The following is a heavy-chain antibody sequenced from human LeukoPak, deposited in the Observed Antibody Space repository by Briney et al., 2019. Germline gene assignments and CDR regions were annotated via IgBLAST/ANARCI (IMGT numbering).Heavy chain of an antibody. D-gene: IGHD6-13*01. CDR3: TSGGEQQLDRFDY. CDR1: GFTFDDYA. J-gene: IGHJ4*02. V-gene: IGHV3-9*01. CDR2: ISWNSFTI. Sequence: GGSLRLSCAASGFTFDDYAMHWVRQAPGKGLEWVSGISWNSFTIGYADSVKGRFTISRDNAKNSLYLQMNGLRADDTAVYYCTSGGEQQLDRFDYWGQGTLVTVSS.